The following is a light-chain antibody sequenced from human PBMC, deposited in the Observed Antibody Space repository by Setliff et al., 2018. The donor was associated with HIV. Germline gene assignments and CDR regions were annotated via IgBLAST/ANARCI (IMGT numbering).Light chain of an antibody. CDR2: DVR. CDR3: CSYAGTYTYI. J-gene: IGLJ1*01. CDR1: SSDVGAYNY. Sequence: QSVLTQPRSVSGSPGQSVTFSCTGSSSDVGAYNYVSWYQQHPGRAPKLIIYDVRKRPSGVPDRFSGSKSGDTASLTISGLQSEDEADYFCCSYAGTYTYIFGTGTKGTVL. V-gene: IGLV2-11*01.